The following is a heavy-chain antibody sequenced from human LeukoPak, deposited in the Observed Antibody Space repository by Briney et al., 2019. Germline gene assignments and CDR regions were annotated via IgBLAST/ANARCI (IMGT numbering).Heavy chain of an antibody. Sequence: ASVKVSCKVSGYTLTELSMHWVRQAPGKGLEWMGGFDPEDGETIYAQKFQGRVTMTEDTSTDTAYMELSSLRSEDTAVCYCATDRGRDSSGLLVYWGQGTLVTVSS. D-gene: IGHD3-22*01. CDR1: GYTLTELS. CDR2: FDPEDGET. J-gene: IGHJ4*02. V-gene: IGHV1-24*01. CDR3: ATDRGRDSSGLLVY.